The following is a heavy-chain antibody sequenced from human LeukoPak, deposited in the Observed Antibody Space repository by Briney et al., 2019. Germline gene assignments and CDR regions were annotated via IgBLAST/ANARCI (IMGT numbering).Heavy chain of an antibody. D-gene: IGHD1-26*01. V-gene: IGHV1-24*01. CDR2: FDPEDGET. CDR3: ARTKYAYSGTYIPEY. J-gene: IGHJ4*02. CDR1: GYTPTELS. Sequence: ASVTVSCKVSGYTPTELSMHWVRQAPGKGLEWMGGFDPEDGETIYAQKFQGRVTMTEDTSTDTAYMELSSLRSEDTAVYYCARTKYAYSGTYIPEYWGQGSLVTVSS.